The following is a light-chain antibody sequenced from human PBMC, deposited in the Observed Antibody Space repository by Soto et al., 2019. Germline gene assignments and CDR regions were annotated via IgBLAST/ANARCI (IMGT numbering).Light chain of an antibody. Sequence: QSALTQPASVSGSPGQSITISCTGTSSDVGGYNYVSWYQQHPGKAPKLMIYDVSNRPSGVSNRFSGSKSGNTASLTISGLQDEYEAYYYCRSYTSSSTPVFGTGTKVTVL. CDR1: SSDVGGYNY. V-gene: IGLV2-14*01. J-gene: IGLJ1*01. CDR3: RSYTSSSTPV. CDR2: DVS.